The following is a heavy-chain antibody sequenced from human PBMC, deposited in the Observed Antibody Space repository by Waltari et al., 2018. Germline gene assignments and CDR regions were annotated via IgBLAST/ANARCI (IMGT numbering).Heavy chain of an antibody. J-gene: IGHJ6*02. CDR3: AREFHGMDV. V-gene: IGHV3-30-3*01. Sequence: QVQLVESGGGVVQPGRSLRLSCAASGFTFSSYAMHWVRQAPGKGLEWVAVISYDGSNKYYADSVKGRFTISRDNSKNTLYLQMNSLRAEDTAVYYCAREFHGMDVWGQGTTVTVSS. CDR2: ISYDGSNK. CDR1: GFTFSSYA.